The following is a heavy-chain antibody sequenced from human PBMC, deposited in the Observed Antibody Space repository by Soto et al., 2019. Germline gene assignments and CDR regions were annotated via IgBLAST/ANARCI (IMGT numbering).Heavy chain of an antibody. D-gene: IGHD2-21*01. CDR1: GGSITNSNW. J-gene: IGHJ4*02. Sequence: SETLSLTXTVSGGSITNSNWWSWVRLPPAKGLEWIGDIYHAGSTKYNPSLERRVTMSVDTSNNQFALTLTSVTAADTAVYFCARGPPIVGNTTPLDSWGQGTLVTVSS. CDR3: ARGPPIVGNTTPLDS. V-gene: IGHV4-4*02. CDR2: IYHAGST.